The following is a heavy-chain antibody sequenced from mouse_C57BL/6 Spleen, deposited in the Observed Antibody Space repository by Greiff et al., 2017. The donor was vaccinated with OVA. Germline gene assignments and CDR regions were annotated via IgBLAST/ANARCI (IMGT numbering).Heavy chain of an antibody. CDR2: IDPSDSET. V-gene: IGHV1-52*01. Sequence: VQLQQPGAELVRPGSSVKLSCKASGYTFTSYWMHWVKQRPIQGLEWIGNIDPSDSETHYNQKFKDKATLTVDKSSSTAYMQLSSLTSEDTAVYYGARGGYYYGSSSLAYWGQGTLVTVSA. CDR1: GYTFTSYW. D-gene: IGHD1-1*01. CDR3: ARGGYYYGSSSLAY. J-gene: IGHJ3*01.